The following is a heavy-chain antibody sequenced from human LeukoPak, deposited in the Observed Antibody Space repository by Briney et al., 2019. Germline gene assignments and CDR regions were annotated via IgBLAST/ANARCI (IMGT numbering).Heavy chain of an antibody. CDR1: GGSISSSSYY. CDR2: IYYSGST. J-gene: IGHJ3*02. CDR3: ARDLSTTVTTHAFDI. D-gene: IGHD4-17*01. Sequence: PSETLSLTCTVSGGSISSSSYYWGWIRRPPGKGLEWIGSIYYSGSTYYNPSLKSRVTISVDTSKNQFSLKLSSVTAADTAVYYCARDLSTTVTTHAFDIWGQGTMVTVSS. V-gene: IGHV4-39*07.